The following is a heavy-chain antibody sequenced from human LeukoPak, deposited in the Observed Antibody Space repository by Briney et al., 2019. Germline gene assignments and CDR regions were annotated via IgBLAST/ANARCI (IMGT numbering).Heavy chain of an antibody. V-gene: IGHV4-4*09. J-gene: IGHJ5*02. Sequence: SETLSLTCTVSGGSISSYYWSWIRQPPGKGLEWIGYIYTSGSTNYNPSLKSRVTISVDTSKNQFSLKLSSVTAADMAVYYCARLTGPFDPWGQGTLVTVSS. CDR1: GGSISSYY. D-gene: IGHD7-27*01. CDR3: ARLTGPFDP. CDR2: IYTSGST.